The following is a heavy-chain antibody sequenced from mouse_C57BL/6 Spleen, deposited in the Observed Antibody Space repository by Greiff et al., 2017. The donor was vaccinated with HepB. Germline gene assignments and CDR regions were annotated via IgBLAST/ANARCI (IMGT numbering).Heavy chain of an antibody. V-gene: IGHV5-17*01. Sequence: EVQRVESGGGLVKPGGSLKLSCAASGFTFSDYGMHWVRQAPEKGLEWVAYISSGSSTIYYADTVKGRFTISRDNAKNTLFLQMTSLRSEDTAMYYCARGGGSSSPWFAYWGQGTLVTVSA. CDR3: ARGGGSSSPWFAY. J-gene: IGHJ3*01. CDR1: GFTFSDYG. CDR2: ISSGSSTI. D-gene: IGHD1-1*01.